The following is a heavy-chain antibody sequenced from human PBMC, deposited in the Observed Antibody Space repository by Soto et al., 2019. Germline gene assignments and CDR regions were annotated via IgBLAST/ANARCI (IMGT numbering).Heavy chain of an antibody. Sequence: VESLKISCKGSGYTFTSYWIGWVRQMPWKGLEWMGIIYPCDSYTRYSPSFQGQVTISADKSISTAYLQWSSLKASDTAMYYCGRHGGWGVTMTVVADTGRYYFESWGQGTLVNVSS. CDR3: GRHGGWGVTMTVVADTGRYYFES. V-gene: IGHV5-51*01. CDR2: IYPCDSYT. CDR1: GYTFTSYW. J-gene: IGHJ4*02. D-gene: IGHD3-22*01.